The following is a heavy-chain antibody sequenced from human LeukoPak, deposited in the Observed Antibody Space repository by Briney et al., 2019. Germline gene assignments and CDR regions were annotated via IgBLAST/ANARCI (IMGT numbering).Heavy chain of an antibody. D-gene: IGHD5-18*01. V-gene: IGHV1-18*01. J-gene: IGHJ4*02. Sequence: ASVKVSCKASGYTFTSNGITWVRRAPGQGLEWVGWISCYNGDTKYAQKFQGRVTVTTDTSTSTAYMELRSLRSDDTAVYYCARDGGTAGYSSGSDYWGQGTLVTVSS. CDR2: ISCYNGDT. CDR3: ARDGGTAGYSSGSDY. CDR1: GYTFTSNG.